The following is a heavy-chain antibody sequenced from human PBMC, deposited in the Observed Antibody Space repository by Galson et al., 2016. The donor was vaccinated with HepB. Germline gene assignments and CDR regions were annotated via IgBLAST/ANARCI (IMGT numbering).Heavy chain of an antibody. J-gene: IGHJ4*02. V-gene: IGHV3-23*01. CDR3: AKEIDNSGIGRFHS. Sequence: SLRLSCAASGFTFSSNPMSWVRQAPGKGLEWVSSITTNGRTNFADSVKGRVTLSRDNSKNSLSLQMNSLRVEDTAIYYCAKEIDNSGIGRFHSWGQGTLVTVSS. CDR2: ITTNGRT. CDR1: GFTFSSNP. D-gene: IGHD3-10*01.